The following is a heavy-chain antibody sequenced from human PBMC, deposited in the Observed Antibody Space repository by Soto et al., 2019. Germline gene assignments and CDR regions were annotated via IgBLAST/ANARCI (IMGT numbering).Heavy chain of an antibody. Sequence: PSETLSLTCTVSGGSISSGGYYWSWIRQHPGKGLEWIGYIYYSGSTYYNPSLKSRVTISVDTSKNQFSLKLSSVTAADTAVYYCARAQVGMDQYYFDYWGQGTLVTVSS. V-gene: IGHV4-31*03. D-gene: IGHD3-3*01. J-gene: IGHJ4*02. CDR1: GGSISSGGYY. CDR3: ARAQVGMDQYYFDY. CDR2: IYYSGST.